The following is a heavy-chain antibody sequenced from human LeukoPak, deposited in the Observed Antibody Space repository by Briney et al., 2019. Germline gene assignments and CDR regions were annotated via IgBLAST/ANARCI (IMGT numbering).Heavy chain of an antibody. J-gene: IGHJ4*02. Sequence: GGSLRLSCVASGFTFSRYGIQWVRQAPGKGQEWVAFIGFDGRNKYHAVSVKGRLTISRDNPKNTLYLQMNSLRAEDTAVYYCAKQIPYTCWGQGTLVTVSS. CDR3: AKQIPYTC. V-gene: IGHV3-30*02. CDR1: GFTFSRYG. D-gene: IGHD1-14*01. CDR2: IGFDGRNK.